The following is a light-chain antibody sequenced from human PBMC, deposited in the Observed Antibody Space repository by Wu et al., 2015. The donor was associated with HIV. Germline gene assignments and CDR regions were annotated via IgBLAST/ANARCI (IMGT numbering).Light chain of an antibody. Sequence: EIVLTQSPGTLSLSPGERATLSCRASQSVRSDYLGWYQQRPGQAPRLLIYGASSRVTGIPDRFSGSGSGTDFTLTISGLEPEDFAVYYCQQYGDSWTFGRRDQGGNQT. CDR2: GAS. J-gene: IGKJ1*01. V-gene: IGKV3-20*01. CDR1: QSVRSDY. CDR3: QQYGDSWT.